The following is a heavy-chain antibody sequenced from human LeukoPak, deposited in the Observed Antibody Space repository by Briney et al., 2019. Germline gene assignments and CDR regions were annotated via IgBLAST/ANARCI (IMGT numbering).Heavy chain of an antibody. CDR1: GFTFSDHY. CDR3: AQSGSYAAFDY. V-gene: IGHV3-72*01. Sequence: GGSLGLSCAASGFTFSDHYMDWVRQAAGKGLEWVGRIRNKANSYTTEYAASVKGRFTISRDDSKNSLYLQMNSLKTEDTAVYYCAQSGSYAAFDYWGQGTLVTVSS. CDR2: IRNKANSYTT. D-gene: IGHD3-16*01. J-gene: IGHJ4*02.